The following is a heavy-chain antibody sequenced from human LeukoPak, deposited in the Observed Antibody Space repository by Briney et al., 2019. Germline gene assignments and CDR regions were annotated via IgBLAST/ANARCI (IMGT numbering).Heavy chain of an antibody. Sequence: SGPTLVNPTQTLTLTCTFSGFSLTTSGVGVGWIRQPPGKALEWLALIYWNDDKTYSPSLKNRLTITKDTSKNQVVLTMTNMDPVDTATYYCAHRNGRPIAGEDRGGCLDYWGQGTMVTVSS. J-gene: IGHJ4*02. CDR1: GFSLTTSGVG. CDR3: AHRNGRPIAGEDRGGCLDY. CDR2: IYWNDDK. V-gene: IGHV2-5*01. D-gene: IGHD6-13*01.